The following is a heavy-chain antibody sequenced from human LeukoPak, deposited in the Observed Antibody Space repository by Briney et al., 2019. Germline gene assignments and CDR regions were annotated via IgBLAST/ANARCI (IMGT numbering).Heavy chain of an antibody. Sequence: GSLRLSCAASGFTVSSNYMSWVRQAPGKGLEWVSVIYSGGSTYYADSVKGRFTISRDNSKNTLYLQMNSLRAEDTAVYYCARDLVVPAVRKYYYMDVWGKGTTVTVSS. CDR1: GFTVSSNY. V-gene: IGHV3-66*02. CDR2: IYSGGST. CDR3: ARDLVVPAVRKYYYMDV. J-gene: IGHJ6*03. D-gene: IGHD2-2*01.